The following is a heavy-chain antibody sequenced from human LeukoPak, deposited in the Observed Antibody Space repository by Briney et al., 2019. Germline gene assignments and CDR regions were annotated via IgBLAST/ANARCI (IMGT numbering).Heavy chain of an antibody. Sequence: ASVKVSCKASGYTFTSYDINWVRQATGQGLEWMGWMNPNSGNTGYAQKFQERVTITRDMSTSTAYMELSSLRSEDTAVYYCAASSYDSSDFDYWGQGTLVTVSS. CDR2: MNPNSGNT. J-gene: IGHJ4*02. CDR3: AASSYDSSDFDY. V-gene: IGHV1-8*01. D-gene: IGHD3-22*01. CDR1: GYTFTSYD.